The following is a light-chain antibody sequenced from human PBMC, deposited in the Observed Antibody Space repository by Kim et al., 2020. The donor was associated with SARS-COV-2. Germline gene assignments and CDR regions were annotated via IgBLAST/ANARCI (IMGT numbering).Light chain of an antibody. V-gene: IGKV1-39*01. CDR1: QTISFY. Sequence: DIQMTQSPSSLSASVGDRVSITCRASQTISFYLNWYQQKPGKAPKLLIYGASRLQSGVPSRFSGSGSGTDFTLTISSLQPEDCATYYCQQTYSSPLTFGGGPRWISN. J-gene: IGKJ4*01. CDR2: GAS. CDR3: QQTYSSPLT.